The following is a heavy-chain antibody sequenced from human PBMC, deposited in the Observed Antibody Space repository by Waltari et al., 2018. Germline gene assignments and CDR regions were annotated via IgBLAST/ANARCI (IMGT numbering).Heavy chain of an antibody. V-gene: IGHV3-49*03. Sequence: EVHLVQSGGGLVQPGRSLRLSCTSSGFTFDGYAMTWYRQAPGTGLEWFGFIRTKLDGAATEYAASVEGRFTIARDDSNGIAYLHLNGLKTEDTGVYYCARVLESSGFNFDSWGQGTLVTVSS. J-gene: IGHJ4*02. D-gene: IGHD6-19*01. CDR3: ARVLESSGFNFDS. CDR2: IRTKLDGAAT. CDR1: GFTFDGYA.